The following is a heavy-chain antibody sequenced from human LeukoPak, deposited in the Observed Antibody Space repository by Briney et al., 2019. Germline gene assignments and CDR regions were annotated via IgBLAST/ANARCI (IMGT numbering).Heavy chain of an antibody. CDR2: IIPIFGTA. Sequence: LVKVSCKASGGTFSSYAISWVRQAPGQGLEWMGGIIPIFGTADYAQKFQGRVTITADESTSTAYMELSSLRSEDTAVYYCAREVYYDSSGYANWGQGTLVTVSS. D-gene: IGHD3-22*01. CDR1: GGTFSSYA. CDR3: AREVYYDSSGYAN. J-gene: IGHJ4*02. V-gene: IGHV1-69*01.